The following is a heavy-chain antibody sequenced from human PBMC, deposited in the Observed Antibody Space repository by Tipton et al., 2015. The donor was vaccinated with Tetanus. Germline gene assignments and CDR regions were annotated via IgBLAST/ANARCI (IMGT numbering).Heavy chain of an antibody. CDR2: IWPDGLFK. V-gene: IGHV3-33*01. D-gene: IGHD2/OR15-2a*01. J-gene: IGHJ5*02. Sequence: SLRLSCAASGFTFSSYGMHWVRQAPGKGLEWVAFIWPDGLFKYYGDSMEGRCSISRDNSRNTVSLEVNNLVDEDTGVYYCVTTWDTWGQGTPVTVSS. CDR1: GFTFSSYG. CDR3: VTTWDT.